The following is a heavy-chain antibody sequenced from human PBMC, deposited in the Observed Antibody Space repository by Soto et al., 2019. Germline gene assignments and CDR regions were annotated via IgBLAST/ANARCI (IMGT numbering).Heavy chain of an antibody. CDR1: GFTFNTYS. CDR3: ARAASSGWYEADYFDC. J-gene: IGHJ4*02. Sequence: EVQLVESGGGLVKPGGSLRLSCAASGFTFNTYSMNWVRQAPGKGLEWVSSISPSSTYIYYADSVKGRFTVSRDNATKSLYRQMNSLRAADTGVYYCARAASSGWYEADYFDCWGQGTLVTVSS. D-gene: IGHD6-19*01. V-gene: IGHV3-21*01. CDR2: ISPSSTYI.